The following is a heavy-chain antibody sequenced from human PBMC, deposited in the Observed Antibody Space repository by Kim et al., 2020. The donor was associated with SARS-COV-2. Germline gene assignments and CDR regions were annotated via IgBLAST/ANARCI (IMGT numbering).Heavy chain of an antibody. J-gene: IGHJ4*02. V-gene: IGHV3-74*01. CDR3: AGRSLRGTNFFDY. Sequence: NYADAGKGRFTISRDNANNTMYLEINSLRAEDTAVYYCAGRSLRGTNFFDYWGQGTLVTVSS. D-gene: IGHD1-1*01.